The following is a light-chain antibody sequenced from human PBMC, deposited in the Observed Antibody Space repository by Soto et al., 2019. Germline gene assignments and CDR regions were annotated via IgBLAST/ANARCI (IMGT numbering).Light chain of an antibody. CDR3: SSYTTRSTYV. CDR2: DVS. CDR1: SSDIGGYSY. V-gene: IGLV2-14*01. J-gene: IGLJ1*01. Sequence: QSVLAQPASVSGSPGQSSTVSCTGTSSDIGGYSYVSWYQQRPGKAPKLILYDVSDRPSGLSSRFSGSKSGNTASLTISGLQAEDEADYYCSSYTTRSTYVFGTGTKLTVL.